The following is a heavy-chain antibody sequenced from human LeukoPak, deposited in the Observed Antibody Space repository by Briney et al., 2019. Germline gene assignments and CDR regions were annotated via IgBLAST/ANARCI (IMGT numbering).Heavy chain of an antibody. CDR1: GYTFTSYG. J-gene: IGHJ4*02. Sequence: GASVKVSCKASGYTFTSYGISWVRQAPGQGLEWMGWISGYNGNTNYAQKLQGRVTMTTDTSTSTAYMELRSLRSDDTAVYYCARDVNYYDSSGYYWEFDYWGQGTLVTVSS. CDR2: ISGYNGNT. D-gene: IGHD3-22*01. CDR3: ARDVNYYDSSGYYWEFDY. V-gene: IGHV1-18*01.